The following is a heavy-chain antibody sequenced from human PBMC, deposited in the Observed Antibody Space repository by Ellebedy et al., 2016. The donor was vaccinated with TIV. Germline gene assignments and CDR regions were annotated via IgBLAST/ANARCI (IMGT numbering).Heavy chain of an antibody. CDR2: IIPIFGTA. J-gene: IGHJ4*02. D-gene: IGHD1-1*01. V-gene: IGHV1-69*13. CDR3: ARDRGDWNDPWEKDY. Sequence: AASVKVSCKASGGTFSSYAISWVRQAPGQGLEWMGGIIPIFGTANYAQKFQGRVTITADESTSTAYMELSSLRSEDTAVYYCARDRGDWNDPWEKDYWGQGTLVTVSS. CDR1: GGTFSSYA.